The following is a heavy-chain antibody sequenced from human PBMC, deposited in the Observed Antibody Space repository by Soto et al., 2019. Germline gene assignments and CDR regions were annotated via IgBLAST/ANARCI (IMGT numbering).Heavy chain of an antibody. CDR2: FHGSVGHT. V-gene: IGHV3-23*01. Sequence: GGSLRLSCAASGFSFSSYAVSWIRQTPGKGLEWVSVFHGSVGHTYYTNSEKGRFTISNDNAKNTLFLQMNSLKAEATAVDGCAQDVQHDSGWPLRYWGQGTLGSVAS. CDR1: GFSFSSYA. CDR3: AQDVQHDSGWPLRY. J-gene: IGHJ4*02. D-gene: IGHD6-19*01.